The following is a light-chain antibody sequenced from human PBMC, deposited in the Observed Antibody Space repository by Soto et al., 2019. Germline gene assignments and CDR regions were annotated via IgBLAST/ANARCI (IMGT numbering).Light chain of an antibody. J-gene: IGLJ1*01. V-gene: IGLV2-8*01. CDR1: SSDVGGYNY. CDR2: EVS. CDR3: SSYAGSNNYV. Sequence: QSVLTQPLSATGFPGQSVTISCTGTSSDVGGYNYVSWYQQHPGKAPKLMIYEVSKRPSGVPDRFSGSKSGNTASLTVSGLQAEDEADYYCSSYAGSNNYVFGTGTKVTVL.